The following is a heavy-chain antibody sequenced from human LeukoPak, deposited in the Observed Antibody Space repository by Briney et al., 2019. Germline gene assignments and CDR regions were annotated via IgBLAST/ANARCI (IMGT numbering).Heavy chain of an antibody. CDR2: ISYDGSNK. Sequence: GGSLRLSCAASGFTFSSYAMHWVRQAPGKGLEWVAVISYDGSNKYYADSVKGRFTISRDNSKNTLYLQMNSLRAEDTAVYYCAKDGLGIQRIAARRVQDYWGQGTLVTVSS. V-gene: IGHV3-30-3*01. CDR3: AKDGLGIQRIAARRVQDY. D-gene: IGHD6-6*01. CDR1: GFTFSSYA. J-gene: IGHJ4*02.